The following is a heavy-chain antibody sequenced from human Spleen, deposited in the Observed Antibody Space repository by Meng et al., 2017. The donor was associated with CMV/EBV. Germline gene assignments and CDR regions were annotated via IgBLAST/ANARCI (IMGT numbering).Heavy chain of an antibody. CDR2: IYSGGSST. Sequence: GESLKISCAASGFTFSTYTMNWVRQAPGKGLEWVSVIYSGGSSTYYADSVKGRFTISRDNSKNTLYLQMNSLRAEDTAVYYCAKDRAYDSSAFDYWGQGTLVTVSS. D-gene: IGHD3-22*01. V-gene: IGHV3-23*03. CDR3: AKDRAYDSSAFDY. J-gene: IGHJ4*02. CDR1: GFTFSTYT.